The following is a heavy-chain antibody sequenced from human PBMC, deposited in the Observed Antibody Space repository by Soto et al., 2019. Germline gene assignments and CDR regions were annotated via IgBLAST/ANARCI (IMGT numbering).Heavy chain of an antibody. V-gene: IGHV3-23*01. J-gene: IGHJ4*02. Sequence: EVQLLESGGGLVQPGGSLRLSCAASGFTFSSYAMSWVRQAPGKGLEWVSAISGSGGSTYYADSVKGRFTISRDNSKNTLYLQMNSLRAEDTAVYYCAKAVVGLRYFDWLPLFDYWGQGTLVTVSS. D-gene: IGHD3-9*01. CDR2: ISGSGGST. CDR3: AKAVVGLRYFDWLPLFDY. CDR1: GFTFSSYA.